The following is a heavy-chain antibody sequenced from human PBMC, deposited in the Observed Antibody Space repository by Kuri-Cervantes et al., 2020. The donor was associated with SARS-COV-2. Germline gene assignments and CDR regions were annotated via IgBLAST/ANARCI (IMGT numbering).Heavy chain of an antibody. V-gene: IGHV3-30*04. CDR2: VPYDGNTQ. CDR1: GFTFGHYA. J-gene: IGHJ5*02. CDR3: ARAFGGSYFNWFDP. D-gene: IGHD1-26*01. Sequence: GGSLRLFCAVSGFTFGHYAMHWVRQPPGKGLEWLAVVPYDGNTQYYADSVKGRFTISRDNSKNTLYLQMNSLRAEDTAVYYCARAFGGSYFNWFDPWGQGTLVTVSS.